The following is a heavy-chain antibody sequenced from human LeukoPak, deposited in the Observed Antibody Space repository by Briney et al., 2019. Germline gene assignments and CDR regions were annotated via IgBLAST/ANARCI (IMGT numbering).Heavy chain of an antibody. J-gene: IGHJ6*03. V-gene: IGHV4-39*02. CDR1: GDSISSGDYY. Sequence: PSETLSLTCTVSGDSISSGDYYWGWIRQPPGKGLEWIGSIYYSGSTYYNPSLKSRVTISVDTSKNQFPLKLSSVTAADTAVYYCARESSRMLRRIAAPAERDYSYYSMDVWGKGTTVTMSS. D-gene: IGHD6-13*01. CDR3: ARESSRMLRRIAAPAERDYSYYSMDV. CDR2: IYYSGST.